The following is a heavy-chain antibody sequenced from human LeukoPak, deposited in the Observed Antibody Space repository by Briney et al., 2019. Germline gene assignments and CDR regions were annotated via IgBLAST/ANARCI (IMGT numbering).Heavy chain of an antibody. CDR2: IYLGDSNI. V-gene: IGHV5-51*01. D-gene: IGHD2-2*01. J-gene: IGHJ4*02. Sequence: GEPLKISCKGSGYTFTNYWIGWMRQTPGKGLEWMGIIYLGDSNIRYSPSFQGQITISVDKSISTAYLQWSSLKASDTAMYYCARRPYCSSTICYGGDYFDYWGQGTLVTVSS. CDR1: GYTFTNYW. CDR3: ARRPYCSSTICYGGDYFDY.